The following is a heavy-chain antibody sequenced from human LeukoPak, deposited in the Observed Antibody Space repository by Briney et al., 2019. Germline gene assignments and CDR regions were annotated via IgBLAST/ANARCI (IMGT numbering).Heavy chain of an antibody. V-gene: IGHV1-8*03. CDR2: MNPNSGNT. Sequence: ASXKVSCKASGYTFTSYDINWVRQANGQGLEWMGWMNPNSGNTGYAQKFQGRVTITRNTSISTAYMELSSLRSEDTAVYYCARETCSSTSCEFDPWGQGTLVTVSS. D-gene: IGHD2-2*01. J-gene: IGHJ5*02. CDR1: GYTFTSYD. CDR3: ARETCSSTSCEFDP.